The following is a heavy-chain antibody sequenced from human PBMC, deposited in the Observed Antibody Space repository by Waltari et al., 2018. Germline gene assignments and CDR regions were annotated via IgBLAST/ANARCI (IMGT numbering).Heavy chain of an antibody. CDR1: GRSISSYY. Sequence: QVQLQESGPGLVKPSEPLSLTCTVSGRSISSYYWSWIRQPAGPGLEWIGRIYTSGSTNYNPSLKSRVTMSVDTSKNQFSLKLSSVTAADTAVYYCARETPEPYGEVGAFDYWGQGTLVTVSS. V-gene: IGHV4-4*07. J-gene: IGHJ4*02. CDR3: ARETPEPYGEVGAFDY. D-gene: IGHD1-26*01. CDR2: IYTSGST.